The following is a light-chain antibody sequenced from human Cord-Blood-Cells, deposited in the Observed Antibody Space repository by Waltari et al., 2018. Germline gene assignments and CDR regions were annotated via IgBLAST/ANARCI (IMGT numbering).Light chain of an antibody. CDR3: CSYAGSSTFVV. CDR1: SSDVGSYNL. J-gene: IGLJ2*01. Sequence: QSALTQPASVSGSPGQSITISCTGTSSDVGSYNLVSWYQQHPGEDPKLMIYEGSKRPSGVSNRFSGSKSGNTASLTISGLQAEDEADYYCCSYAGSSTFVVFGGETKLTVL. CDR2: EGS. V-gene: IGLV2-23*03.